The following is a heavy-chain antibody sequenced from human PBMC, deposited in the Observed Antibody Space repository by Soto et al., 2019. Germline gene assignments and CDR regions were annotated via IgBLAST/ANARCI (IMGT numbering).Heavy chain of an antibody. CDR1: GFTFSSYG. J-gene: IGHJ6*02. V-gene: IGHV3-30*18. D-gene: IGHD1-26*01. Sequence: GGSLRLSCAASGFTFSSYGMHWVRQAPGKGLEWVAVISYDGSNKYYADSVKGRFTISRDNSKNTLYLQMNSLRAEDTAVYYCAKDRGRMDVWGQGTTVTVSS. CDR3: AKDRGRMDV. CDR2: ISYDGSNK.